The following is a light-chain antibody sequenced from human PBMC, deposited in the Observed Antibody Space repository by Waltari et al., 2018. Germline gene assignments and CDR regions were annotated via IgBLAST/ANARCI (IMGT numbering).Light chain of an antibody. CDR2: LGS. Sequence: EIVMTQSPLSLPITPGEPASISCRSSQSLLHSNGYNYLDWYLQKPGQSPQLLIYLGSNRASGVPDRFRGSGSGTDFTLKISRVEAEDVGVYYCMQALQTPLTFGGGTKVEIK. CDR3: MQALQTPLT. V-gene: IGKV2-28*01. J-gene: IGKJ4*01. CDR1: QSLLHSNGYNY.